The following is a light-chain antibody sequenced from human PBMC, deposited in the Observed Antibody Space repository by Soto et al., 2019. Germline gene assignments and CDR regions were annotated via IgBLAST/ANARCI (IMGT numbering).Light chain of an antibody. CDR3: SSYTSTNSWV. CDR1: SSDVGGYNY. Sequence: QSALTQSASVSGSPGQSITISGTGTSSDVGGYNYVSWYQQHPGKAPKLIIYDVSNRPSGVSTRFSGSKSGNTASLTISGLKAEDEDDYSCSSYTSTNSWVFGGGTQLTVL. CDR2: DVS. J-gene: IGLJ3*02. V-gene: IGLV2-14*01.